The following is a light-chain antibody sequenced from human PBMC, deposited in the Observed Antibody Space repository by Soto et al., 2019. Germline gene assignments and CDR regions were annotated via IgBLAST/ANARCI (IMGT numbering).Light chain of an antibody. CDR1: QSVSSSY. Sequence: EIVLTQSPATLSLSPGERATLSCGASQSVSSSYLAWYQQKAGQAPRLLIYDASSRATGIPDRFSGSGSGTDFTLTIVRLEPEDFAVYYCQQLTDWPPQWTFGQGTKVDIK. V-gene: IGKV3D-20*02. CDR2: DAS. CDR3: QQLTDWPPQWT. J-gene: IGKJ1*01.